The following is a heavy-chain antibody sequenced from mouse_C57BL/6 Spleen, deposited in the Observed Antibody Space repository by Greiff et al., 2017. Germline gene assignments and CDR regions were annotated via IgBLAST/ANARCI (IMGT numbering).Heavy chain of an antibody. Sequence: VQLQQSGAELVRPGASVKLSCKASGYTFTDYYINWVKQRPGQGLEWIARIYPGSGNTYYNEKFKGKATLTAEKASITAYMQLSSLTSEDSAVYFGARREDYAMDYWGQGTSVTVSA. V-gene: IGHV1-76*01. J-gene: IGHJ4*01. CDR3: ARREDYAMDY. CDR1: GYTFTDYY. CDR2: IYPGSGNT.